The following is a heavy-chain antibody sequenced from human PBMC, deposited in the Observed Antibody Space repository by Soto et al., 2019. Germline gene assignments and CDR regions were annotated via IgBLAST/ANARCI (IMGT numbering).Heavy chain of an antibody. Sequence: ASVNVSCKYSGYTFPDYYVHWVRQAPGQGREWMGWINPNSGGTNYAQKFQGWVTMTRDTSITTAYMELSRLRSDDTAVYYCARAMVRGVHYRGYWGQGTLVTVSS. D-gene: IGHD3-10*01. CDR1: GYTFPDYY. V-gene: IGHV1-2*04. CDR3: ARAMVRGVHYRGY. J-gene: IGHJ4*02. CDR2: INPNSGGT.